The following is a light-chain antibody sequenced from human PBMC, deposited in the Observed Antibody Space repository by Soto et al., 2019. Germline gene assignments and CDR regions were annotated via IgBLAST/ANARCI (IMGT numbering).Light chain of an antibody. J-gene: IGLJ2*01. CDR2: EVS. CDR3: SSYTSSSHSQVV. Sequence: QPVLTQPASVSGSPGQSITISCTGTSSDVGGYNYVSWYQQHPGKAPKLMIYEVSNRPSGVSNRFSGSKSGNTASLTISGLQAEDEADYYCSSYTSSSHSQVVFGGGTKLTVL. V-gene: IGLV2-14*01. CDR1: SSDVGGYNY.